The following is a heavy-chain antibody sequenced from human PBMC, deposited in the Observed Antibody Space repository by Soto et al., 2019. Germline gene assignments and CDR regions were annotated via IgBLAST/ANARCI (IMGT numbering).Heavy chain of an antibody. CDR3: ARQIYDSDTGPNFQYYFDS. V-gene: IGHV5-10-1*01. D-gene: IGHD3-22*01. CDR2: IDPSDSQT. CDR1: GYSFAGCW. J-gene: IGHJ4*02. Sequence: GESLKISCKGSGYSFAGCWITWVRQKPGKGLEWMGRIDPSDSQTYYSPSFRGHVTISATKSITTVFLQWSSLRASDTAMYYCARQIYDSDTGPNFQYYFDSWGQGTPVTVSS.